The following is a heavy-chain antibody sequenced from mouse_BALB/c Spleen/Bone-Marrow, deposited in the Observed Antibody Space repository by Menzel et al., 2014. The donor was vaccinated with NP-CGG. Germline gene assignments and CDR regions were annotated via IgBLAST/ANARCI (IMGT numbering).Heavy chain of an antibody. CDR3: ARSYYDGSSFDY. CDR1: VYTFTSYR. CDR2: INPSTGYT. V-gene: IGHV1-4*01. J-gene: IGHJ3*01. D-gene: IGHD1-1*01. Sequence: VQLVESGAELAKPGASVKMSCKASVYTFTSYRIHWAKQRPGQGLEWIGYINPSTGYTEYNQKFNDMATLTADKSSSAAYMQLSSLASEDSAVYYCARSYYDGSSFDYSSQGTLVTVSA.